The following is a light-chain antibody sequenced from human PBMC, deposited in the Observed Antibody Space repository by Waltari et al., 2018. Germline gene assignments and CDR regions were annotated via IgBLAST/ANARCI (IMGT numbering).Light chain of an antibody. CDR3: CSYAGSYTFWV. CDR2: DVS. CDR1: SSDVGGYNF. J-gene: IGLJ3*02. V-gene: IGLV2-11*02. Sequence: QSALTQPRSVSGSPGQSVTISCTGTSSDVGGYNFVSWYQRHPGKAPKLMISDVSKRPSGSPDRFSGSKSGNTASLTISGLQAEDEADYYCCSYAGSYTFWVFGGGTKLTVL.